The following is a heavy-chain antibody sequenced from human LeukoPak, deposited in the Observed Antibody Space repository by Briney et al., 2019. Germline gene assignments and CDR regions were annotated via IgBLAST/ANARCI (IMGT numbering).Heavy chain of an antibody. CDR2: ISAYNGDT. Sequence: ASVKVSCKASGYTFTNYGISWVRQAPGQGLEWMGWISAYNGDTNYAQKLQGRVTMTTGTSTSTAYMELRSLRSDDTAVYYCARDLGSGDAWFDPWGQGTLVTVSS. D-gene: IGHD1-26*01. CDR1: GYTFTNYG. J-gene: IGHJ5*02. CDR3: ARDLGSGDAWFDP. V-gene: IGHV1-18*01.